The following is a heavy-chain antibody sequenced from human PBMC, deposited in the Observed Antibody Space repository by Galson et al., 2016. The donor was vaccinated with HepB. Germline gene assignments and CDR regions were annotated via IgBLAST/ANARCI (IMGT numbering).Heavy chain of an antibody. V-gene: IGHV3-48*02. D-gene: IGHD5-18*01. CDR1: RFTFSSYS. CDR3: ASALGIHDYYGMDV. J-gene: IGHJ6*02. CDR2: ISRSSSTI. Sequence: SLRLSCAASRFTFSSYSMNWVRQAPGRGLEWVSYISRSSSTIYYADSGKGRFTISRDNAKNSLYLQINSLTDEDTAVYYVASALGIHDYYGMDVWGQGTTVTVSS.